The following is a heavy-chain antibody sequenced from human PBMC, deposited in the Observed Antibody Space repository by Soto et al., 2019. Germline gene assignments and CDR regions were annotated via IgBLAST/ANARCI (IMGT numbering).Heavy chain of an antibody. CDR2: ISDNGGTT. CDR3: ARDPDYGPLGY. D-gene: IGHD4-17*01. V-gene: IGHV3-23*01. J-gene: IGHJ4*02. CDR1: EFTFSNYA. Sequence: GGSLRLSCAASEFTFSNYAMSWVRQAPGKGLEWVSSISDNGGTTYYADSVKGRFTISRDNSKNTLYLQMNSLRAEDTAVYYCARDPDYGPLGYWGQGTLVTVSS.